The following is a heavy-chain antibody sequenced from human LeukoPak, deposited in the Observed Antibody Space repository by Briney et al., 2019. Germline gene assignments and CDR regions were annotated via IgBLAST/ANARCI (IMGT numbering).Heavy chain of an antibody. CDR1: GGSFSGYY. V-gene: IGHV4-34*01. Sequence: SETLSLTCAVFGGSFSGYYWSWIRQSPEKGLEWIGEMSHTGATNYNPSFKSRVTVSVDTSKKQFSLNLRSVTAADTAVYYCARGLHYNILTGGMDVWGQGTTVIVSS. CDR2: MSHTGAT. D-gene: IGHD3-9*01. CDR3: ARGLHYNILTGGMDV. J-gene: IGHJ6*02.